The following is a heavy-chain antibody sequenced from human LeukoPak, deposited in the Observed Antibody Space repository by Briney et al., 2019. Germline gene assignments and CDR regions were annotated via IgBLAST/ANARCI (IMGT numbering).Heavy chain of an antibody. CDR3: ARGTVGGSYFDY. Sequence: PGGSLRLSCAASGFTFNKFAMSWVRQAPGKGLEWVANIKQDGSEKYFVDSVKGRFTISRDNAKNSLYLQMNSLRAEDTAVYYCARGTVGGSYFDYWGQGTLVTVSS. D-gene: IGHD1-26*01. CDR2: IKQDGSEK. CDR1: GFTFNKFA. V-gene: IGHV3-7*03. J-gene: IGHJ4*02.